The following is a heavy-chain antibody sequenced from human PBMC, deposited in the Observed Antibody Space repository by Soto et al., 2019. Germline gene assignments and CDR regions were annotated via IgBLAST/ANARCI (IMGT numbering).Heavy chain of an antibody. CDR3: ARVGRVGATMPLDY. CDR2: IIPILGIA. CDR1: GGTFSSYT. J-gene: IGHJ4*02. D-gene: IGHD1-26*01. Sequence: QVQLVQSGAEVKKPGSSVKVSCKTSGGTFSSYTISWVRQAPGLGLEWMGRIIPILGIANYAQKFQGRVTITADKYTSTAYMELSSLRSEDTAVYYCARVGRVGATMPLDYWGQGTLVTVSS. V-gene: IGHV1-69*02.